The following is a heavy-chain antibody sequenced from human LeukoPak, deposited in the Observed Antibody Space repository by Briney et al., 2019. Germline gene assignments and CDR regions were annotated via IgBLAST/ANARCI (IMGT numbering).Heavy chain of an antibody. V-gene: IGHV4-39*07. CDR2: IYYSGST. Sequence: SETLSLTCTVSGGSISSSSYYWGWIRQPPGKGLEWIGSIYYSGSTYYNPSLKSRVTISVDTSKNQFSLKLSSVTAADTAVYYCARGGYYYMDVWGKGTTVTVSS. CDR1: GGSISSSSYY. CDR3: ARGGYYYMDV. J-gene: IGHJ6*03.